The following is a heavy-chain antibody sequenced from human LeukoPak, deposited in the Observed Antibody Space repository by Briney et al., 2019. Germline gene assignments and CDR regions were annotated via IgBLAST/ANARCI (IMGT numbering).Heavy chain of an antibody. D-gene: IGHD6-13*01. CDR1: GYTFTSYA. V-gene: IGHV1-3*01. CDR3: ARSGSSSWSEYYFDY. Sequence: GASVKVSCKASGYTFTSYAMHWVRQAPGQRLEWMGWINPVNGNTKYSQKFQGRVTITRDTSASTAYMELSSLRSEDTAVYYCARSGSSSWSEYYFDYWGQGTLVTVSS. J-gene: IGHJ4*02. CDR2: INPVNGNT.